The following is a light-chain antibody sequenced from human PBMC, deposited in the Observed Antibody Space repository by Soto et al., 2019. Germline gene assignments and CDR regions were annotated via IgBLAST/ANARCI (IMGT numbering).Light chain of an antibody. Sequence: DLQMTQSPSSLSAAVGDRVTITCRASQSIARFLNWYQQKPGEVPKLLMFGASYLRSGVPSRFSSSGSGTHFPLTTTSLQPEDFSTYFCQQNHIAPYTFGQGTNL. CDR2: GAS. CDR1: QSIARF. V-gene: IGKV1-39*01. CDR3: QQNHIAPYT. J-gene: IGKJ2*01.